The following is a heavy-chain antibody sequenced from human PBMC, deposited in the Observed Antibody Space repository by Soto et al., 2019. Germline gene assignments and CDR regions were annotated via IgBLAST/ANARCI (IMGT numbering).Heavy chain of an antibody. CDR1: GGTFSDYA. Sequence: QVQLVQSGAEVKKPGSSVKVSCKASGGTFSDYAISWVRQAPGHGLEWMGGLIPVFGSTHYAQSFQGRLTITANPSSTAAYMELSSLRSDDTAVYYCARSIGSSSFYFDFGGPGTQVTVSS. V-gene: IGHV1-69*01. J-gene: IGHJ4*02. CDR2: LIPVFGST. CDR3: ARSIGSSSFYFDF. D-gene: IGHD6-6*01.